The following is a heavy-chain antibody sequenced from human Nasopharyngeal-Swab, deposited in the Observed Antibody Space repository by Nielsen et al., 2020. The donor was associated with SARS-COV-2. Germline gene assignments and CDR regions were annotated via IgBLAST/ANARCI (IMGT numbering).Heavy chain of an antibody. CDR3: TRDRFRSGWFPGGY. J-gene: IGHJ4*02. D-gene: IGHD6-19*01. CDR1: GFTVSSNY. CDR2: IYSGGST. Sequence: GESLKISCAASGFTVSSNYMSWVRQAPGKGLEWVSVIYSGGSTYYADSVKGRFTISRDNSKNTLYLQMNSLRAEDTAVYYCTRDRFRSGWFPGGYWGQGTLVTVSS. V-gene: IGHV3-66*01.